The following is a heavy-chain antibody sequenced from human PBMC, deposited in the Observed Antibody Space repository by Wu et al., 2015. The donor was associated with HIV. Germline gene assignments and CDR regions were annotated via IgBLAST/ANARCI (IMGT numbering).Heavy chain of an antibody. CDR3: ASSGHTYGFVD. CDR1: GYTFTSYD. J-gene: IGHJ4*02. CDR2: MSPTSDNR. D-gene: IGHD5-18*01. V-gene: IGHV1-8*01. Sequence: QVQLVQPGAEVKKPGASMKVSCKVSGYTFTSYDINWVRQAPGQGLEWMGWMSPTSDNRGYEQKFQGRLTMTSDSSTGTSYMELNNLRPEDTAVYYCASSGHTYGFVDWGQGTLVTVSS.